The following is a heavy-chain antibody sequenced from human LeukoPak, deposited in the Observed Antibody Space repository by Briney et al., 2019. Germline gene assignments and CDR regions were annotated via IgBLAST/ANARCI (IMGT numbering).Heavy chain of an antibody. CDR1: GYTFTSYY. CDR2: INPSGGST. CDR3: ARGQVLRFSEWLLYPNDY. Sequence: ASVKVSCKASGYTFTSYYMHWVRQAPGQGLEWMGIINPSGGSTSYAQKFQGRVTMTRDTSTSTVYMELSSLRSEDTAVHYCARGQVLRFSEWLLYPNDYWGQGTLVTVSS. D-gene: IGHD3-3*01. J-gene: IGHJ4*02. V-gene: IGHV1-46*03.